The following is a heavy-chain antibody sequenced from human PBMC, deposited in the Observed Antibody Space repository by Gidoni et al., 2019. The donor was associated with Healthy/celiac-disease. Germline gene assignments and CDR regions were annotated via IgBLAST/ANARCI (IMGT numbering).Heavy chain of an antibody. V-gene: IGHV4-39*07. CDR3: ARVVVYGDYVSDAFDI. Sequence: QLQLQESGPGLVKPSETLSLTCTVSGGSISSSSYYWGWIRQPPGKGLEWIGSIYYSGSTYYNPYLKSRVTISVDTSKNQFSLKRSSVTAADTAVYYGARVVVYGDYVSDAFDIWGQGTMVTVFS. J-gene: IGHJ3*02. CDR1: GGSISSSSYY. CDR2: IYYSGST. D-gene: IGHD4-17*01.